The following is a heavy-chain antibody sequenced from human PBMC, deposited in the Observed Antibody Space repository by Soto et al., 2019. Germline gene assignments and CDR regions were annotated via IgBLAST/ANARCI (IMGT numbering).Heavy chain of an antibody. V-gene: IGHV3-30-3*01. D-gene: IGHD5-12*01. CDR2: ISYDGSNK. CDR1: GFTFSSYA. CDR3: ARDRHQDGYNFLGYYYGMDV. Sequence: GESLKISCAASGFTFSSYAMHWVHQAPGKGLEWVAVISYDGSNKYYADSVKGRFTISRDNSKNTLYLQMNSLRAEDTAVYYCARDRHQDGYNFLGYYYGMDVWGQGTTVTVSS. J-gene: IGHJ6*02.